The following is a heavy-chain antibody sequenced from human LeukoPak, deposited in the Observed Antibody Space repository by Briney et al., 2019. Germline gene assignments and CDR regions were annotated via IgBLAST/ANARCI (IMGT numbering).Heavy chain of an antibody. D-gene: IGHD3-3*01. Sequence: ASVKVSCKLSGNTLRELPIQWVRQAGGKGLEWMAGFDPENAEIVYAQKFQGRVTMTEDTSTNTAYMELTSLTSDDTALYYCATRGSDFWSGSDYWGQGTQVTVSS. CDR2: FDPENAEI. J-gene: IGHJ4*02. V-gene: IGHV1-24*01. CDR1: GNTLRELP. CDR3: ATRGSDFWSGSDY.